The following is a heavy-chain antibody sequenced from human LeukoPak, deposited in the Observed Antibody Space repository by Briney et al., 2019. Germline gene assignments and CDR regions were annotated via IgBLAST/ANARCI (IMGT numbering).Heavy chain of an antibody. CDR2: INPSGGRT. V-gene: IGHV1-46*01. J-gene: IGHJ3*02. Sequence: GASVKVSCKASGYTFTSYYMHWVRQAPGQGLEWMGIINPSGGRTNYAPKFQGRVTMTRDTATSTVYMELSSLRSEETAVYYCVRDGEVIIKPAASFPHDAFDIWGQGTMVIVSS. CDR1: GYTFTSYY. D-gene: IGHD3-10*01. CDR3: VRDGEVIIKPAASFPHDAFDI.